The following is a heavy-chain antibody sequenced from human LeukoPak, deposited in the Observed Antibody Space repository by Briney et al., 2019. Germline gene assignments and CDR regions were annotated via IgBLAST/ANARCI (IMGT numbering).Heavy chain of an antibody. CDR2: INPNGGST. CDR1: GYTLTSYY. J-gene: IGHJ4*02. V-gene: IGHV1-46*01. CDR3: ARGSAPGTRYYFDY. D-gene: IGHD3-10*01. Sequence: ASVKVSCKASGYTLTSYYIHWVRQAPRQGLEWIGIINPNGGSTSYSQNFQGRVTMSRDMSTSTIYVELSSLRSEDTAVYYCARGSAPGTRYYFDYWGQGTLVTVSS.